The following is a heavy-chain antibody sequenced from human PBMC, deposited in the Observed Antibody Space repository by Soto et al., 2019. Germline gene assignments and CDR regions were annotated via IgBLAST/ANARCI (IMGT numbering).Heavy chain of an antibody. V-gene: IGHV1-46*01. CDR2: IDPSGGVT. Sequence: QVQLIQFGAEVKKPGASVKVSCRASGYTFTKFHIHWVRQAPGQGLEWMGMIDPSGGVTRDAQRFQGRITMTSDTSPSRVYMELRGLTSEDTAVYYCERDVIGHDNYETIGYYFDHWGPGTLVTVSS. J-gene: IGHJ4*02. D-gene: IGHD3-16*01. CDR3: ERDVIGHDNYETIGYYFDH. CDR1: GYTFTKFH.